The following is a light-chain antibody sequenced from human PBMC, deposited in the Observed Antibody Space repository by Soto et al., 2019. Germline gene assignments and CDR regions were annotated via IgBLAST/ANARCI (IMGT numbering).Light chain of an antibody. V-gene: IGKV3-15*01. CDR2: EAS. Sequence: EIVMTQSPATLSVSPGERATLSCRASQSVYSHLAWYQHKPGQAPGLLIYEASTRATGIPPRFSGSGSGTGWTLTVSSLQSEDFAVDYCHQCKSWHLNFGGGTKVEIK. CDR3: HQCKSWHLN. CDR1: QSVYSH. J-gene: IGKJ4*01.